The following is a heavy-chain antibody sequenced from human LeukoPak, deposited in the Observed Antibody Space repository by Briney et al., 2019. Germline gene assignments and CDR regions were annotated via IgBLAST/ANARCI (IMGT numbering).Heavy chain of an antibody. J-gene: IGHJ4*02. CDR3: AREGYSYYDFWSGYYRGEYFDY. V-gene: IGHV3-33*01. D-gene: IGHD3-3*01. CDR2: IWYDGSNK. Sequence: GRSLRLSCAASGFTFSSYGMHWVRQAPGKGLGWVAVIWYDGSNKYYADSVKGRFTISRDNSKHTLYLQMNSLRAEDTAVYYCAREGYSYYDFWSGYYRGEYFDYWGQGTLVTVSS. CDR1: GFTFSSYG.